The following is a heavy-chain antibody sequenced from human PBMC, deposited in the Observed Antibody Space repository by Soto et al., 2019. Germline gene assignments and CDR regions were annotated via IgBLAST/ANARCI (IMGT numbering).Heavy chain of an antibody. V-gene: IGHV1-2*04. D-gene: IGHD6-13*01. J-gene: IGHJ4*02. CDR2: INPNSGGT. CDR1: GYTFTGYY. Sequence: ASVKVSCKASGYTFTGYYMHWVRQAPGQGLEWMGWINPNSGGTNYAQKFQGWVTMTRDTSISTAYMELSRLRSDDTAVYYCARESGARGAAAGTGRYFDYWGQGTLVTVSS. CDR3: ARESGARGAAAGTGRYFDY.